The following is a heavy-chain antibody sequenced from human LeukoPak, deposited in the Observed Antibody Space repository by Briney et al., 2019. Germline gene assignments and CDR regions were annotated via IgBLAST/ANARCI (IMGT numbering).Heavy chain of an antibody. CDR3: ARHYYDFWSGTEGGY. J-gene: IGHJ4*02. D-gene: IGHD3-3*01. Sequence: GGSLRLSCAASGFTFSSYWMNWVRQAPGKGLEWVSSISSSSSYIYYADSVKGRFTISRDNAKNSLYLQMNSLRAEDTAVYYCARHYYDFWSGTEGGYWGQGTLVTVSS. V-gene: IGHV3-21*01. CDR1: GFTFSSYW. CDR2: ISSSSSYI.